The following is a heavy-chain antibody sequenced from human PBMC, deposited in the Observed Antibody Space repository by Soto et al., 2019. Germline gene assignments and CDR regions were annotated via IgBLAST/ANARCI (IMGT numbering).Heavy chain of an antibody. D-gene: IGHD3-10*01. CDR3: AHSRGFGVGYPLFDY. Sequence: SGPTLVKPTQTLTLTCTFSGFSLSTSGVGVGWIRQPPGKALEWLALIYWNDDKRYSPSLKSRLTITKDTSKNQVVLTMTNMDPVDTATYYCAHSRGFGVGYPLFDYWGQGTLVTVSS. J-gene: IGHJ4*02. CDR2: IYWNDDK. CDR1: GFSLSTSGVG. V-gene: IGHV2-5*01.